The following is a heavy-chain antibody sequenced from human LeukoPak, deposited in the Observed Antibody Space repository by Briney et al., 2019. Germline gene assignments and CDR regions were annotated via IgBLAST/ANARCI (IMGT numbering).Heavy chain of an antibody. Sequence: GESLKISCKGSGYSFTSYGISWVRQAPGQGLEWMGWISAYNGNTNYAQKLQGRVTMTADTSTSTAYMELRSLRSDDTAVYYCARDKPRVLGMDVWGQGTTVTVSS. CDR1: GYSFTSYG. D-gene: IGHD3-10*01. CDR2: ISAYNGNT. CDR3: ARDKPRVLGMDV. J-gene: IGHJ6*02. V-gene: IGHV1-18*01.